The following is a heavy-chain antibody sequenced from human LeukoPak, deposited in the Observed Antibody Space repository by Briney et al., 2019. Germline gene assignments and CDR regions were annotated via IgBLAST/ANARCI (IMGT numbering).Heavy chain of an antibody. J-gene: IGHJ6*04. CDR3: ARDDAAAARASGMDV. V-gene: IGHV3-21*01. CDR1: GFTFSSYS. D-gene: IGHD6-13*01. Sequence: GGSLRLSCAASGFTFSSYSMNWVRQAPGKGLEWVSDINEGSSYTYYAKSVKGRFTISRDNAKNSLYLQMNSLRGEDTAVYYCARDDAAAARASGMDVWGKGTTVTVSS. CDR2: INEGSSYT.